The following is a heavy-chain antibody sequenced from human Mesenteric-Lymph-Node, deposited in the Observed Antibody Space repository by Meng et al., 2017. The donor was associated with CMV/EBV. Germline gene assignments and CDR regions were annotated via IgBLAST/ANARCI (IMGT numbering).Heavy chain of an antibody. CDR3: ARGRFTYYYDSSSRHWFDP. D-gene: IGHD3-22*01. CDR2: INHSGST. CDR1: SFRGYY. V-gene: IGHV4-34*01. Sequence: SFRGYYWSWFRQPPGKGLEWIGEINHSGSTNYNPSLKSRVTISVDTSKNQFSLKLSSVTAADTAVYYCARGRFTYYYDSSSRHWFDPWGQGTLVTVSS. J-gene: IGHJ5*02.